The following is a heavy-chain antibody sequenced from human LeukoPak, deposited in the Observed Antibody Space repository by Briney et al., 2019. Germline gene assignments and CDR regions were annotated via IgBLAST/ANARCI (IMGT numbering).Heavy chain of an antibody. CDR2: IYSGGTT. D-gene: IGHD2-21*02. CDR1: GFTVSSNY. V-gene: IGHV3-66*01. CDR3: ARELGDFGFDY. Sequence: PGGSLRLSCAASGFTVSSNYMSWVRQAPGKGLEWVSVIYSGGTTYYADSVKGRFTISRDNSKNTLYLQMNSLRAEDTAVYYCARELGDFGFDYWGQVTLVTVSS. J-gene: IGHJ4*02.